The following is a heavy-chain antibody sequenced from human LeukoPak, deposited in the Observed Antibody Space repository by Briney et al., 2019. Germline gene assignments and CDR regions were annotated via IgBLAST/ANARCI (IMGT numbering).Heavy chain of an antibody. J-gene: IGHJ2*01. Sequence: GGSLRLSCAASGFTFSSYWMHWVRQAPGKGLVWVSRIKSDGSNTNYAGSVKGRFTISRDNAKYTLYLQMNSLRAEDTAVYYCTRVGDYGGNWAWYFDLWGRGTLVTVSS. CDR3: TRVGDYGGNWAWYFDL. CDR2: IKSDGSNT. V-gene: IGHV3-74*01. D-gene: IGHD4-23*01. CDR1: GFTFSSYW.